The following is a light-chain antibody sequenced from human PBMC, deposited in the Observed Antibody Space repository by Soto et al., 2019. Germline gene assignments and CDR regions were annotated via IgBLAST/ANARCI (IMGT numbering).Light chain of an antibody. J-gene: IGKJ2*01. V-gene: IGKV3-20*01. Sequence: EIAVTQSPGPLSLSPGERATLSCRASQSVSSSYLAWYQQKPGQAPRLLIYGASSRATGIPDRFRGSGSGSDFTLTISRLEPEVFAVYSCQQYGSSLYTFGQGTKLEIK. CDR2: GAS. CDR3: QQYGSSLYT. CDR1: QSVSSSY.